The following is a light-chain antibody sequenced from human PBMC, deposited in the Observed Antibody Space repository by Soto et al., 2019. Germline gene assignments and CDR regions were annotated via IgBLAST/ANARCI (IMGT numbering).Light chain of an antibody. Sequence: LTQPPSVSGSPGQLVTISCTGTSSDVGKYDRVSWYQQPPGTAPKLIIYEVTNRPSGVPARFSGSKSGNTASLTISGLQAEDEADYYCSSYISTSRYVFGAGTKVTVL. CDR2: EVT. V-gene: IGLV2-18*02. J-gene: IGLJ1*01. CDR1: SSDVGKYDR. CDR3: SSYISTSRYV.